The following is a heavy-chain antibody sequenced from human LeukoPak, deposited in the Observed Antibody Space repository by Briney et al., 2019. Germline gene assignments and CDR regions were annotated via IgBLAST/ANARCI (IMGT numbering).Heavy chain of an antibody. CDR2: IKSKTDGGTT. J-gene: IGHJ6*03. D-gene: IGHD3-3*01. Sequence: NPGGSLRLSCAASGFTFSNAWMSWVRQAPGKGLEWVGRIKSKTDGGTTDYAAPVKGRFTISRDDSKNTLYLQMNSLKTEDTAVYYCTTDTVTIFGVVIYYYYYMDVWGKGTTVTVSS. CDR3: TTDTVTIFGVVIYYYYYMDV. V-gene: IGHV3-15*01. CDR1: GFTFSNAW.